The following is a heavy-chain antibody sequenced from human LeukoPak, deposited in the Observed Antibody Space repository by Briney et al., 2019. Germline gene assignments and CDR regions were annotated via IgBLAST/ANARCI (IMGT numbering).Heavy chain of an antibody. CDR3: ARGATIFGVVIIYYYYYYMDV. J-gene: IGHJ6*03. V-gene: IGHV4-38-2*02. CDR2: IYHSGST. D-gene: IGHD3-3*01. Sequence: PSETLSLTCTVSGYSISSGYYWGWIRQPPGKGLEWIGSIYHSGSTYYNPSLKGRVTISVDTSKNQFSLKLSSVTAADTAVYYCARGATIFGVVIIYYYYYYMDVWGKGTTVTVSS. CDR1: GYSISSGYY.